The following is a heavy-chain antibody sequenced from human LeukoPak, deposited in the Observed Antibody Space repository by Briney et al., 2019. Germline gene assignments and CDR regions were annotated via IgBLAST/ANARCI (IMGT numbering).Heavy chain of an antibody. CDR2: IYYSGST. CDR1: GGSITSSSYY. J-gene: IGHJ4*02. V-gene: IGHV4-61*01. CDR3: ARGTNDILTGYFSPPDY. D-gene: IGHD3-9*01. Sequence: SETLSLTCTVSGGSITSSSYYWSWIRQPPGKGLEWIGYIYYSGSTNYNPSLKSRVTISVDTSKNQFSLKLSSVTAADTAVYYCARGTNDILTGYFSPPDYWGQGTLVTVSS.